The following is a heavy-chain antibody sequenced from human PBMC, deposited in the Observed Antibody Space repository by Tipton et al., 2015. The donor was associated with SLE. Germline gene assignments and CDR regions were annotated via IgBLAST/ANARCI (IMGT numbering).Heavy chain of an antibody. D-gene: IGHD3-3*01. CDR1: GFTFSDYY. Sequence: SLRLSCAASGFTFSDYYMSWIRQAPGKGLEWVSYISSSSSYTNYADSVKGRFTISRDNAKNSLYLQMNSLRAEDTAVYYCAREDLDFWSGYPSYGMDVWGQGTTVTVSS. CDR2: ISSSSSYT. CDR3: AREDLDFWSGYPSYGMDV. J-gene: IGHJ6*02. V-gene: IGHV3-11*06.